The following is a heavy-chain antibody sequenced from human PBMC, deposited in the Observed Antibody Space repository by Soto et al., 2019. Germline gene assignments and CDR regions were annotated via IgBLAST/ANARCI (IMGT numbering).Heavy chain of an antibody. CDR2: INHSGST. CDR3: SRGPYCTNGVCYPFDY. V-gene: IGHV4-34*01. Sequence: PSETLSLTCAVSGGSFSGYYWGWIRHPPGRGLEGIGEINHSGSTNYNPSLKSRVTISVDTSKNQFSLKLSSVTAADTAVYYCSRGPYCTNGVCYPFDYWGQGTLVTISS. J-gene: IGHJ4*02. D-gene: IGHD2-8*01. CDR1: GGSFSGYY.